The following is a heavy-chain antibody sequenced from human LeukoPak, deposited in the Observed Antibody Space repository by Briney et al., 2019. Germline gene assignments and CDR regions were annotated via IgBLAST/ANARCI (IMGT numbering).Heavy chain of an antibody. CDR3: ARVDGRYCSSTSCYAWDH. CDR2: IGAYNGNT. J-gene: IGHJ4*02. D-gene: IGHD2-2*01. CDR1: GYTFTNHG. V-gene: IGHV1-18*01. Sequence: ASVKVSCKASGYTFTNHGINWVRQAPGQGLEWMGWIGAYNGNTNYAQKVQGRVTMTADTSTSTAYMELRSLRSDDTAVYYCARVDGRYCSSTSCYAWDHWGQGTLVTVSS.